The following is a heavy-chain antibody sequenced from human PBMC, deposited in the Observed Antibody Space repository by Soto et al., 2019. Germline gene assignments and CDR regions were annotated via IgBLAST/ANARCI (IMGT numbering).Heavy chain of an antibody. CDR1: GGSISSVSYY. CDR3: ARLHCNSPTCVPLDP. CDR2: IYYSGSA. Sequence: QLQLQESGPGLVKPSETLSLTCSVSGGSISSVSYYWGWIRQPPGKGLEWIGSIYYSGSAYYSPSLKSRVTMSVDTSKHQLSLELRSVTAADTAVYYCARLHCNSPTCVPLDPWGQGTLVTVSS. D-gene: IGHD2-2*01. V-gene: IGHV4-39*01. J-gene: IGHJ5*02.